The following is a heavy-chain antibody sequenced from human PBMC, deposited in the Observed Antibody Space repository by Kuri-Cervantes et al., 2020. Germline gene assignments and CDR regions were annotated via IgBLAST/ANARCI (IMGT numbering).Heavy chain of an antibody. D-gene: IGHD5-18*01. CDR1: GFTVSSNY. V-gene: IGHV3-53*01. CDR2: IYIGGST. Sequence: GESLKISCAASGFTVSSNYMSWVRQAPGKGLEWVSVIYIGGSTYYADSVRGRFTISRDNSQNTLYLQMNSLRAEDTAVYYCAREGYSYGEFDYWGQGTLVTVSS. CDR3: AREGYSYGEFDY. J-gene: IGHJ4*02.